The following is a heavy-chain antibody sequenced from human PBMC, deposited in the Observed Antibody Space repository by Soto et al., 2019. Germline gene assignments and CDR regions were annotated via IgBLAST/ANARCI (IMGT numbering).Heavy chain of an antibody. J-gene: IGHJ4*02. Sequence: GGSLRLSCAASGFTFSSYGMHWVRQAPGKGLEWVAVIWYDGSNKYYADSVKGRFTISRDNSKNTLYLQMNSLRAEDTAVYYCARDEIMYQYSSSWYFDYWGQGTLVTVSS. V-gene: IGHV3-33*01. CDR3: ARDEIMYQYSSSWYFDY. CDR1: GFTFSSYG. CDR2: IWYDGSNK. D-gene: IGHD6-13*01.